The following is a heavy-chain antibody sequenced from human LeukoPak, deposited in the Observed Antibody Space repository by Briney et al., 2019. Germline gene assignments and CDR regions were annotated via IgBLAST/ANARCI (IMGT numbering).Heavy chain of an antibody. Sequence: ASVKVSCKASSYSFNRYGISWVRQAPGQGLEWMGWISGYNGNTNYAQKFLGRVSMTADTSTSTAYMELRSLTSDDTAVYYCARSGRGTYYYFDLWGQGTLVTVSS. CDR1: SYSFNRYG. D-gene: IGHD5-12*01. V-gene: IGHV1-18*01. CDR2: ISGYNGNT. J-gene: IGHJ4*02. CDR3: ARSGRGTYYYFDL.